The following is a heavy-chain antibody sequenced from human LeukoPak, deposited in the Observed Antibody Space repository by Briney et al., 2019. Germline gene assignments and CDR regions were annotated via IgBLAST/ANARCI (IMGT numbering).Heavy chain of an antibody. V-gene: IGHV4-4*07. CDR2: IYTSGST. CDR1: GGSISSYY. Sequence: SETLSLTCTVSGGSISSYYWSWIRQPAGKGLEWIGRIYTSGSTNYNPSLKSRVTMSVDTSKNQFSLKLSSVTAADTAVYYCARDPLWFGESTPNYYYYYGMDVWGQGTTVTVSS. J-gene: IGHJ6*02. D-gene: IGHD3-10*01. CDR3: ARDPLWFGESTPNYYYYYGMDV.